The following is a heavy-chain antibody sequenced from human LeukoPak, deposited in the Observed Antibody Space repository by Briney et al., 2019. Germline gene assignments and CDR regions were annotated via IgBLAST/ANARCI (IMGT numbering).Heavy chain of an antibody. V-gene: IGHV1-2*02. CDR2: INPNSGGT. J-gene: IGHJ4*02. CDR3: ARGYCDTNDCPPGAY. D-gene: IGHD3-9*01. CDR1: GYTFTASY. Sequence: ASVKVSSKASGYTFTASYIHWVRQAPGQGLEWMGWINPNSGGTNYAQKFQGRVTLTRDTSIRTVYMELTGLTSDDTAVYYCARGYCDTNDCPPGAYWGQGALVTVSS.